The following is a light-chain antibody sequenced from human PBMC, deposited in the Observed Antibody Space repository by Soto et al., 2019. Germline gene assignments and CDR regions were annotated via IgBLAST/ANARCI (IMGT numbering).Light chain of an antibody. CDR2: DNN. J-gene: IGLJ1*01. CDR3: QSYDSGLSSYI. V-gene: IGLV1-40*01. CDR1: SSNIGAGYD. Sequence: QSVLTQPPSVSGAPGQRVTISCTGSSSNIGAGYDVNWYQHVPGTAPKLLIYDNNNRPSGVPDRFSGSKSGTSASLAITGLQAEDEAYYYCQSYDSGLSSYIFGTGTKLTVL.